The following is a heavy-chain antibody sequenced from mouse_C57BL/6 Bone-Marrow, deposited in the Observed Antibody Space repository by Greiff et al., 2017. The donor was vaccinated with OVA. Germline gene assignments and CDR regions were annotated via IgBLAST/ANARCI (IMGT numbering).Heavy chain of an antibody. J-gene: IGHJ3*01. V-gene: IGHV12-3*01. CDR2: ITHSGET. Sequence: VKLQESGPGLVKPSQSLFLTCSITGFPITSGYYWIWIRQSPGKPLEWMGYITHSGETFYNPSLQSPISITRETSKNQFFLQLNSVTTEDTAMYYCAGDRGSSWAWFAYWGQGTLVTVSA. CDR3: AGDRGSSWAWFAY. D-gene: IGHD1-1*01. CDR1: GFPITSGYY.